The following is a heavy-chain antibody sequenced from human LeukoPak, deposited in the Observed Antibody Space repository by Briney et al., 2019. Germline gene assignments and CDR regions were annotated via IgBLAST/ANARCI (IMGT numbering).Heavy chain of an antibody. D-gene: IGHD6-13*01. V-gene: IGHV3-23*01. J-gene: IGHJ4*01. Sequence: GGSLRLSCTVSGFTYHNYAMNWVRQPPGKGLEWVSVFADGTSGTHYADSVKGRFTISRDNSKNSLYLQMESLRVEDTATYYCASGDSSSWFSFGYWGHGTLATVSS. CDR1: GFTYHNYA. CDR3: ASGDSSSWFSFGY. CDR2: FADGTSGT.